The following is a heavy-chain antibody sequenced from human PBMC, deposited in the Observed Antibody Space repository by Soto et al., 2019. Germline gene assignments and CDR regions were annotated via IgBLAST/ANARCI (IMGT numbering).Heavy chain of an antibody. V-gene: IGHV4-39*01. D-gene: IGHD1-26*01. CDR1: GGSISSSSYY. CDR2: IYYSGST. J-gene: IGHJ4*02. CDR3: ARRTVGATNSPEFDY. Sequence: QLQLQESGPGLVKPSETLSLTCTVSGGSISSSSYYWGWIRQPPGKGLEWIGSIYYSGSTCYNPSLKSRVTISVDTSKNQFSLKLSSVTAADTAVYYCARRTVGATNSPEFDYWGQGTLVTVSS.